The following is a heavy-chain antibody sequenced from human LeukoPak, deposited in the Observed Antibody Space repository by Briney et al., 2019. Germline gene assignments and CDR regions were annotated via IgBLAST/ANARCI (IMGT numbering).Heavy chain of an antibody. CDR3: ARGLWFGELSLPIDY. V-gene: IGHV1-18*01. Sequence: ASVKVSCKASGYSFTSYAINWVRQAPGQGLEWIGWISAYNGNTNYAQKLQGRVTLTTDRSTSTAYMDLRSLRSDDTAVYYCARGLWFGELSLPIDYWGQGTLVTVSS. J-gene: IGHJ4*02. CDR1: GYSFTSYA. CDR2: ISAYNGNT. D-gene: IGHD3-10*01.